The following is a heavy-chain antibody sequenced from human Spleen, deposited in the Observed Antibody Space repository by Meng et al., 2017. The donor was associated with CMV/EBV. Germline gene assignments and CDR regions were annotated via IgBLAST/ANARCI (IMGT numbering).Heavy chain of an antibody. CDR1: GFRFRVLD. Sequence: ASGFRFRVLDSHWMRPAPGQGLKWLGWVSPDVSSLSFAGEFQGRVTLTRDASLSTAYMELKSLRSDETAKYYCVRGGVVGADKVDHWGRETLVTVSS. CDR3: VRGGVVGADKVDH. D-gene: IGHD1-26*01. CDR2: VSPDVSSL. J-gene: IGHJ4*02. V-gene: IGHV1-2*02.